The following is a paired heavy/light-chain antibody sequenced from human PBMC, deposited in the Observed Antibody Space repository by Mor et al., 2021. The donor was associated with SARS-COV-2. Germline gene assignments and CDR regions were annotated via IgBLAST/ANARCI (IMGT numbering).Light chain of an antibody. Sequence: EIVMTQSPATLSVSPGERAALSCRASQSISSNLAWYQQKPGQAPRLLIYGASTRATGIPARFSGSGSGTEFTLTISSLQSEDFAAYYCQQYNNWPRTFGQGTKVDVK. V-gene: IGKV3-15*01. CDR3: QQYNNWPRT. J-gene: IGKJ1*01. CDR1: QSISSN. CDR2: GAS.
Heavy chain of an antibody. CDR1: GFTFSQYS. J-gene: IGHJ4*02. V-gene: IGHV3-48*01. CDR2: IVASSSTI. D-gene: IGHD1-1*01. CDR3: ARVAPGTRKDVDY. Sequence: EVQLVESGGGLVQPGGSLRLSCAASGFTFSQYSMNWVRQAPGKGLEWLSYIVASSSTIYYADSVKGRFTISRDNAKNSLYLQMNSLRAEDTAVYFCARVAPGTRKDVDYWGQGTLVTVSS.